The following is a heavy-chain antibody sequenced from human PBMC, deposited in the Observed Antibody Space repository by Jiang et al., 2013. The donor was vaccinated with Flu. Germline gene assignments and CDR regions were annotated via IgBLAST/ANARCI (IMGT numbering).Heavy chain of an antibody. CDR2: NDGTTT. D-gene: IGHD2-21*01. Sequence: NDGTTTSYVDSVEGRFTISRDNAKNTLYLQMSSLRPEDTAVYYCAREDDLVSPFDFWGQGTLVTVSS. V-gene: IGHV3-74*01. J-gene: IGHJ4*02. CDR3: AREDDLVSPFDF.